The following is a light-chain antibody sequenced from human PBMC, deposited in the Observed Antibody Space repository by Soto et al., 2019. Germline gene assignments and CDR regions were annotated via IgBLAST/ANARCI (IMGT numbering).Light chain of an antibody. CDR2: EVT. J-gene: IGLJ1*01. V-gene: IGLV2-14*01. Sequence: QSVLTQPASVSGSPGQSITISCTGTSSDVGGYNYVSWYQQHPGKAPKLMIYEVTNRPSGVSNRFSGSKSGNTASLTISGLQADDEADYYCSSYTSSNTPLYVFGTGTKLTVL. CDR1: SSDVGGYNY. CDR3: SSYTSSNTPLYV.